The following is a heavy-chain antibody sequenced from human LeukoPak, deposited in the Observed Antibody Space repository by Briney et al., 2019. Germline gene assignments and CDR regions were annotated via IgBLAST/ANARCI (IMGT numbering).Heavy chain of an antibody. CDR3: ARVYYGSGSLYFYYYYMDV. CDR1: GFTVSSNY. Sequence: GGSLRLSCAASGFTVSSNYMSWVRQAPGKGLEWVSIIYSDGHTCYADSVKGRFTISRDNSKNTLYLQMNSLRAEDTAVYYCARVYYGSGSLYFYYYYMDVWGKGTTVTISS. CDR2: IYSDGHT. J-gene: IGHJ6*03. V-gene: IGHV3-53*01. D-gene: IGHD3-10*01.